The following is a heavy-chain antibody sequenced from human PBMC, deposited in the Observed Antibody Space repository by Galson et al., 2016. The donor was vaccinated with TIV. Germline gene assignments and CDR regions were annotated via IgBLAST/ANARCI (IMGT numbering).Heavy chain of an antibody. V-gene: IGHV5-51*01. CDR2: IFPSDSDT. J-gene: IGHJ4*02. Sequence: SGAAVKQTGESLKISCKGSGYHFITYWIGWARQMPGKGLEWMGIIFPSDSDTRYSPSFEGQVTISADKSASTISRDNAENTLFLQMNSLRAEDTAVYYCARDLLGESYRNFDYWGQGALVTVSS. CDR3: AEDTAVYYCARDLLGESYRNFDY. D-gene: IGHD3-10*01. CDR1: GYHFITYW.